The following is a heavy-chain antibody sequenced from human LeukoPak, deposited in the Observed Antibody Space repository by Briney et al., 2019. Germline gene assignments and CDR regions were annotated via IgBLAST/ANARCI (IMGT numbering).Heavy chain of an antibody. CDR3: ARDRRGSSWRRDAFDI. J-gene: IGHJ3*02. Sequence: SETLSLICTVSGGSISGYYWGWIRQPPGKGLEWIGSIYHSGSTYYNPSLKSRVTISVDTSKNQFSLKLSSVTAADTAVYYCARDRRGSSWRRDAFDIWGQGTMVTVSS. D-gene: IGHD6-13*01. V-gene: IGHV4-38-2*02. CDR2: IYHSGST. CDR1: GGSISGYY.